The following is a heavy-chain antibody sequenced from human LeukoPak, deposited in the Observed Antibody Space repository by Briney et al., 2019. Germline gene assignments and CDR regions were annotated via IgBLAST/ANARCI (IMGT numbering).Heavy chain of an antibody. Sequence: GASVKVSCKASGGTFSSYTISWVRQAPGQGLEWMGRIIPILGIANYAQKFQGRVTITADKSTSTAYMELSSLRSEDTAVYYCARDLDGAAAGTGAFDIWGQGTMVTVSS. V-gene: IGHV1-69*04. D-gene: IGHD6-13*01. J-gene: IGHJ3*02. CDR3: ARDLDGAAAGTGAFDI. CDR1: GGTFSSYT. CDR2: IIPILGIA.